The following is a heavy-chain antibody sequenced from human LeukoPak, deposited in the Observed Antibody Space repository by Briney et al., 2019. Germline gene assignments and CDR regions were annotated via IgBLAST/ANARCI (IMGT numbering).Heavy chain of an antibody. D-gene: IGHD2-2*01. J-gene: IGHJ6*02. Sequence: PSETLSLTCTVSGGSISSGGSYWSWIRQHPGKGLEWIGYIYYSGSTYYNPSLKSRVTISVDTSKNQFSLKLSSVTAADTAVYYCARAPYCSSTSCLLGYYYYGMDVWGQGTTVTVSS. CDR1: GGSISSGGSY. CDR2: IYYSGST. V-gene: IGHV4-31*03. CDR3: ARAPYCSSTSCLLGYYYYGMDV.